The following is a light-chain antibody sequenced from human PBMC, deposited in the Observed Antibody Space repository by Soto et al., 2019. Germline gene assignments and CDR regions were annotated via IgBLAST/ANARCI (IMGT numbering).Light chain of an antibody. Sequence: QSALTQPASVSGSPGQSITISCTGTNSDIGSYDLVSWYQQPPGKAPKLMIYEVSKRPSGLSNRFSGSKSGNTASLTISGLQAEDGADYYCCSYAGTSALVFGGGTKLTVL. CDR3: CSYAGTSALV. CDR2: EVS. V-gene: IGLV2-23*02. J-gene: IGLJ2*01. CDR1: NSDIGSYDL.